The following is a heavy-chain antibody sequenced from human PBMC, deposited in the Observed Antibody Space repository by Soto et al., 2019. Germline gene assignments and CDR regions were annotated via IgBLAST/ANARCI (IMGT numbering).Heavy chain of an antibody. J-gene: IGHJ4*02. CDR2: IYYSGST. D-gene: IGHD3-9*01. CDR1: GGSISSSSYY. Sequence: SETLSLTCTVSGGSISSSSYYWGWIRQPPGKGLEWIGSIYYSGSTYYNPSLKSRVTISVDTSKNQFSLKLSSVTAADTAVYYCARLNFDPVPRDFDYWGQGTLVTVSS. CDR3: ARLNFDPVPRDFDY. V-gene: IGHV4-39*01.